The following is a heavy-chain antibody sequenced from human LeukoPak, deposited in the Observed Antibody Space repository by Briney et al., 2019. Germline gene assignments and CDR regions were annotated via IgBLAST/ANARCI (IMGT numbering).Heavy chain of an antibody. Sequence: PGGSLRLSCAASGFTFSSYEMNWVRQAPGKGLEWVSYISSSGSTKYYADSVKGRFTISRDNSKNTLYLQMNSLRAEDTAVYYCARDRIGDLDYWGQGTLVTVSS. CDR1: GFTFSSYE. J-gene: IGHJ4*02. D-gene: IGHD1-14*01. V-gene: IGHV3-48*03. CDR3: ARDRIGDLDY. CDR2: ISSSGSTK.